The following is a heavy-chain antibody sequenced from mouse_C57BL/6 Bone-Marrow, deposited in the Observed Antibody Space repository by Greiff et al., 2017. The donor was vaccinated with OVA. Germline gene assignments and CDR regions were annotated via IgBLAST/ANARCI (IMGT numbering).Heavy chain of an antibody. CDR3: ARSGNWDYYDLDY. V-gene: IGHV1-59*01. J-gene: IGHJ2*01. D-gene: IGHD4-1*01. CDR1: GYTFTSYW. Sequence: VQLQQPGAELVRPGTSVKLSCKASGYTFTSYWMHWVKQRPGQGLEWIGVIDPSDSYTNYNQKFKGKATLTVDTSSSTAYMQLSSLTSEDSAVYDCARSGNWDYYDLDYWGQGTTLTVSS. CDR2: IDPSDSYT.